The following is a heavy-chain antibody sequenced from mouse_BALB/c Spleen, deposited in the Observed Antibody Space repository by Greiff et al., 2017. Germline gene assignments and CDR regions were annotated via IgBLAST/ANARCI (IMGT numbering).Heavy chain of an antibody. CDR3: ARYYDGYYGAMDY. J-gene: IGHJ4*01. D-gene: IGHD2-3*01. V-gene: IGHV1-66*01. Sequence: VQLQQSGPELVKPGASVKISCKASGYSFTSYYIHWVKQRPGQGLEWIGWIFPGSGNTKYNEKFKGKATLTADTSSSTAYMQLSSLTSEDSAVYFCARYYDGYYGAMDYWGQGTSVTVSS. CDR2: IFPGSGNT. CDR1: GYSFTSYY.